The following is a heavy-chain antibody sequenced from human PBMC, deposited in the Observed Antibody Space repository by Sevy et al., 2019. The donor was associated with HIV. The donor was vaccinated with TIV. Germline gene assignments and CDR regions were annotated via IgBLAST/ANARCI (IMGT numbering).Heavy chain of an antibody. CDR3: ARDDGDYGDNSYYYGMDV. CDR1: GGSIISGDYY. Sequence: SETLSLTCSVSGGSIISGDYYLSWVRQPPGRGLEWIGYIHYTGSTDYNPALESRVTISVDTSKNQFSLKLTSVTAADTAVYYCARDDGDYGDNSYYYGMDVWGRGTTVTVSS. J-gene: IGHJ6*02. D-gene: IGHD4-17*01. V-gene: IGHV4-30-4*01. CDR2: IHYTGST.